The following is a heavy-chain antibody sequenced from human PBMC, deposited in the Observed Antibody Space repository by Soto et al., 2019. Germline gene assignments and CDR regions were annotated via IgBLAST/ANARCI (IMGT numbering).Heavy chain of an antibody. CDR3: DTIVGANEY. J-gene: IGHJ4*02. CDR1: RASIYTYS. V-gene: IGHV4-4*07. CDR2: IYSSVRA. D-gene: IGHD1-26*01. Sequence: SEPLSLTCTVSRASIYTYSWTWIRQPAGKGLQWIGHIYSSVRANYSPSLKSRVSMSVDSSKNQISLKLSSVTAADTAVYYCDTIVGANEYCSQGTLVTASS.